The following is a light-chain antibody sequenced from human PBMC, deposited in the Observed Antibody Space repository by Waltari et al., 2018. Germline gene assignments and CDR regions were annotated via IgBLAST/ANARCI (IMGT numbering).Light chain of an antibody. CDR3: QQYYSTLFT. J-gene: IGKJ3*01. CDR1: QSVVYSSNNKHY. Sequence: DIVMTQSPDHLPASLGEGASIHSKCSQSVVYSSNNKHYMAWYQQKPGQPPKLLIYWASTRESGVPDRFSGSGSGTDFTLTISSLQAEDVAVYYCQQYYSTLFTFGPGTKVDIK. CDR2: WAS. V-gene: IGKV4-1*01.